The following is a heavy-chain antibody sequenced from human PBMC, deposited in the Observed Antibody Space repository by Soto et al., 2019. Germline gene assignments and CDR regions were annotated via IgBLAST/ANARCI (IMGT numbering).Heavy chain of an antibody. V-gene: IGHV3-66*01. Sequence: GVLRLSCAASGFTVSRNSMTWVRQAPGKGLEWVSLIYRGGSTYYADSVKGRFTISRDSSKNTLYLQMNSLRADDTALYYCAGRYSGDYPYFDFWGPGTLVTVSS. J-gene: IGHJ4*02. D-gene: IGHD4-17*01. CDR2: IYRGGST. CDR1: GFTVSRNS. CDR3: AGRYSGDYPYFDF.